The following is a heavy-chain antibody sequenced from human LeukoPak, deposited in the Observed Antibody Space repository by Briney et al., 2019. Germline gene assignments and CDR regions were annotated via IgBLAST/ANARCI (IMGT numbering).Heavy chain of an antibody. CDR1: GFTFSSYW. CDR3: TRGLLKQGYCSGTSCYKTGDY. J-gene: IGHJ4*02. D-gene: IGHD2-15*01. V-gene: IGHV3-74*01. Sequence: GGSLRLSCAASGFTFSSYWMHWVRQAPGKGLVWVSLINTDGSSTSYADSMEGRFTISRDNAKSSLYLQMNSLRAEDTAMYFCTRGLLKQGYCSGTSCYKTGDYWGQGTLVTVSS. CDR2: INTDGSST.